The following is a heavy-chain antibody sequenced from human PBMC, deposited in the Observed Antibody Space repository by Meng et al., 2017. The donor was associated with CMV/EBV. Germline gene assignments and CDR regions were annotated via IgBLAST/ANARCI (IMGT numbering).Heavy chain of an antibody. CDR3: AGYSEPDY. Sequence: VQLVESGGGVVQPGRSLRLSCAASGFTFSSYAMHWVRQAPGKGLGWVAVISYDGSNKYYADSVKGRFTISRDNSKNTLYLQMNSLRAEDTAVYYCAGYSEPDYWGQGTLVTVSS. D-gene: IGHD2-15*01. J-gene: IGHJ4*02. CDR2: ISYDGSNK. V-gene: IGHV3-30-3*01. CDR1: GFTFSSYA.